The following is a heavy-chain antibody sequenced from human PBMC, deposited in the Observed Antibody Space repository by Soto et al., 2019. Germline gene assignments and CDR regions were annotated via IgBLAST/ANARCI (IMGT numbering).Heavy chain of an antibody. Sequence: PGGSLRLSCAASGFTFSSYWMHWVRQAPGEGLVWVSHIKPDGSRTKDADSVKGRFTISRDNARNTLYLRMNSLRAEDTAVYYCARDNNWSYDSWGRGTLVTVSS. CDR3: ARDNNWSYDS. J-gene: IGHJ5*01. CDR1: GFTFSSYW. D-gene: IGHD1-1*01. CDR2: IKPDGSRT. V-gene: IGHV3-74*03.